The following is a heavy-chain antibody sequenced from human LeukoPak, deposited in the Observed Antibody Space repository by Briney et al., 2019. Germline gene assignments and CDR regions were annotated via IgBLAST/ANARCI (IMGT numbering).Heavy chain of an antibody. CDR3: AKNYDFLTGYAN. D-gene: IGHD3-9*01. V-gene: IGHV1-8*02. Sequence: GASVKDSCKASGYTFTSYDINWVRQATGQGLEWMGWVNPSSGVTRYAQKFQGRVTMTRNTSISTARMELSSLRSEDTAVYYCAKNYDFLTGYANRGQGTLVTVSS. CDR2: VNPSSGVT. J-gene: IGHJ4*02. CDR1: GYTFTSYD.